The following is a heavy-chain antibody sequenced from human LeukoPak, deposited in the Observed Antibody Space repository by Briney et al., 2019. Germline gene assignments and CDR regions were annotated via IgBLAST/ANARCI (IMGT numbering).Heavy chain of an antibody. CDR1: GFTFSSYA. CDR2: IKSKTDGGTT. J-gene: IGHJ4*02. Sequence: GGSLRLSCAASGFTFSSYAMSWVRQAPGKGLEWVGRIKSKTDGGTTDYAAPVKGRFTISRDDSKNTLYLQMNSLKTEDTAVYYCTTETYYDFWSGSHWGQGTLVTVSS. V-gene: IGHV3-15*01. D-gene: IGHD3-3*01. CDR3: TTETYYDFWSGSH.